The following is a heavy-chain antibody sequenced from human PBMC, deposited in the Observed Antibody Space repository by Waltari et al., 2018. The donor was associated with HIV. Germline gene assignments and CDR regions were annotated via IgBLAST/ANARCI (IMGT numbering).Heavy chain of an antibody. CDR1: GFTISAYA. D-gene: IGHD2-15*01. Sequence: EVHLLESGGGSLQVGGSLKLACTGSGFTISAYALPWVRQVPGKGLEWVASISASGDNTYYGTSVKGRITIYRDNAENTLSLQIDSLRADDTAVYYCAKVPRSGPHSGVGHFDFWGQGTRVIVSS. CDR2: ISASGDNT. V-gene: IGHV3-23*01. J-gene: IGHJ4*02. CDR3: AKVPRSGPHSGVGHFDF.